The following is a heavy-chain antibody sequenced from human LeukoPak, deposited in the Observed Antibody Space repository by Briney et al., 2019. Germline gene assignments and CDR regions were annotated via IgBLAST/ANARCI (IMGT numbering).Heavy chain of an antibody. V-gene: IGHV1-69*06. J-gene: IGHJ4*02. CDR1: GGTFNSYA. CDR2: IIPMSDTA. D-gene: IGHD6-13*01. Sequence: SVKVSCKASGGTFNSYAISWVRQAPGQGLEWMGGIIPMSDTANYPQKFRGRLTITADIPTSTVYMELSSLRSEDTAVYYCARDVSSSWYYFDYWGQGTLVTVSS. CDR3: ARDVSSSWYYFDY.